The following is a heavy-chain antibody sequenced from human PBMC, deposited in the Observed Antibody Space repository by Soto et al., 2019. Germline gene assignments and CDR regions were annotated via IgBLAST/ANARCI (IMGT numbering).Heavy chain of an antibody. J-gene: IGHJ6*03. Sequence: SETLSLTCTVSGGSISSYYWSWIRQPPGKGLEWIGYIYYSGSTNYNPSLKSRVTISVDTSKNQFSLKLSSVTAADTAVYYCARALDPPPARIPYGPYYMDVWGKGTTVTVSS. V-gene: IGHV4-59*01. CDR3: ARALDPPPARIPYGPYYMDV. D-gene: IGHD6-6*01. CDR1: GGSISSYY. CDR2: IYYSGST.